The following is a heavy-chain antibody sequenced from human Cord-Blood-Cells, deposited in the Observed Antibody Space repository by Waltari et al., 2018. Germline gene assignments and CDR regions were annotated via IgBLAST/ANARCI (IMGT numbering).Heavy chain of an antibody. Sequence: QLQLQESGPGLVKPSETLSLTCTVSGGSISSSSYYWGWIRQPPGKGLEWIGSIHYSGSTYYNPSLKSRVTISVDTSKNQFSLKLSSVTAADTAVYYCSTYCSSTSCPSWGQGTLVTVSS. J-gene: IGHJ1*01. V-gene: IGHV4-39*01. CDR2: IHYSGST. CDR1: GGSISSSSYY. CDR3: STYCSSTSCPS. D-gene: IGHD2-2*01.